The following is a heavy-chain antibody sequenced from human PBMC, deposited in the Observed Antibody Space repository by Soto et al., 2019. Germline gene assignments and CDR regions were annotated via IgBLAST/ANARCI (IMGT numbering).Heavy chain of an antibody. D-gene: IGHD3-9*01. J-gene: IGHJ6*03. CDR3: LTIVDNYYYMDV. Sequence: ASVKVSCKASGYTFXSYAMHWVRQAPGQRLEWMGWINAGNGNTKYSQKFQGRVTITRDTSASTAYMELSSLRSEDTAVYYCLTIVDNYYYMDVWGKGTTVTVSS. CDR2: INAGNGNT. V-gene: IGHV1-3*01. CDR1: GYTFXSYA.